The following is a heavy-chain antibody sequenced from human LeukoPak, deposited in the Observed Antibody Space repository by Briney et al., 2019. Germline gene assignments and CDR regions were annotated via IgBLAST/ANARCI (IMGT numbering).Heavy chain of an antibody. CDR2: IGTAGDT. CDR3: ARDGSSGYKDY. V-gene: IGHV3-13*01. J-gene: IGHJ4*02. Sequence: PGGSLRLSCAASGFTFSSYGMHWVRQATGKGLEWVSAIGTAGDTYYPGSVKGRFTISRENAKNSLYLQMNSLRAEDTAVYYCARDGSSGYKDYWGQGTLVTVSS. D-gene: IGHD3-22*01. CDR1: GFTFSSYG.